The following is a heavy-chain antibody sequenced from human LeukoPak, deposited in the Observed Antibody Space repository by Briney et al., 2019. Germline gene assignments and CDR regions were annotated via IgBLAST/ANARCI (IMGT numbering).Heavy chain of an antibody. V-gene: IGHV3-21*04. D-gene: IGHD1-7*01. CDR2: ISSSSSYI. Sequence: PGGSLRLSCAASGFTFSSYSMNWVRQAPGKGLEWVSSISSSSSYIYYADSVKGRFTISRDNAKNSLYLQMNSLRAEDTAVYYCAKRRGLELLYYYYMDVWGKGTTVTVSS. CDR1: GFTFSSYS. J-gene: IGHJ6*03. CDR3: AKRRGLELLYYYYMDV.